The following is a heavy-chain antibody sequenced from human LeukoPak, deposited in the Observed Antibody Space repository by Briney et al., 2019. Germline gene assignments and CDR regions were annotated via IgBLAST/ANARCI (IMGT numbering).Heavy chain of an antibody. D-gene: IGHD6-13*01. CDR2: IDPSDSYT. Sequence: HGESLKISCKGPGYSFTSYWISWVRQMPGKGLEWMGRIDPSDSYTNYSPSFQGHVTISADKSISTAYLQWSSLKASDTAMYYCARMRSSSWSPDFDYWGQGTLVTVSS. CDR3: ARMRSSSWSPDFDY. V-gene: IGHV5-10-1*01. CDR1: GYSFTSYW. J-gene: IGHJ4*02.